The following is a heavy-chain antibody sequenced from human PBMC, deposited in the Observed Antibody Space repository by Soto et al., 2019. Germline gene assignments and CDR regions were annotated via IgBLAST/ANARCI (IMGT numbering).Heavy chain of an antibody. J-gene: IGHJ4*02. CDR1: EITFSSYS. CDR2: ISSSSSTI. V-gene: IGHV3-48*01. D-gene: IGHD3-16*01. Sequence: EVQLVESGGGLVQPGGSLRLSCAASEITFSSYSMSWVRQAPGKGLEWVSYISSSSSTIYYADSVKGRFTISRDNAKNSLYLEMGSLRAGDTGVYYCARRGGGNLHFDYWGQGTLVTVSS. CDR3: ARRGGGNLHFDY.